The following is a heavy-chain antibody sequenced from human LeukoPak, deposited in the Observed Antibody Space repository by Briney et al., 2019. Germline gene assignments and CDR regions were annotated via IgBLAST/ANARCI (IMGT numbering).Heavy chain of an antibody. J-gene: IGHJ5*02. CDR3: ARDREDDFWSGALFDP. D-gene: IGHD3-3*01. Sequence: VASVKVSCKASGYTFTSYYMHWVRQAPGQGLEWMGIINPSGGSTSYAQKFQGRVTMTRDTSTSTVYMELSSLRSEDTAVYYCARDREDDFWSGALFDPWGQGTLVTVSS. V-gene: IGHV1-46*03. CDR1: GYTFTSYY. CDR2: INPSGGST.